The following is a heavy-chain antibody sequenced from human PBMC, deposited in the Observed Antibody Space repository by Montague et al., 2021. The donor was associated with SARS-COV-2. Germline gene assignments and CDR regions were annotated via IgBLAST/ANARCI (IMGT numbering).Heavy chain of an antibody. CDR3: TRHVHMTWPEPSPGFDY. V-gene: IGHV4-39*01. Sequence: SETLSLTCTVSGDSISSSSYNWGWIRQPPGKGLEWIGSVHYNGRTYYNPSLKRRVNIYVDTSKNQISLRLSSVTAADTAVYYSTRHVHMTWPEPSPGFDYWGQGTLVTVSS. J-gene: IGHJ4*02. CDR1: GDSISSSSYN. CDR2: VHYNGRT. D-gene: IGHD1-1*01.